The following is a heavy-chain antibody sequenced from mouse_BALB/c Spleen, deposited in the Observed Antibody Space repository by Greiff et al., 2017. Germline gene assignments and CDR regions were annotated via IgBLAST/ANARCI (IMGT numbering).Heavy chain of an antibody. D-gene: IGHD2-2*01. V-gene: IGHV1-54*01. CDR1: GYAFTNYL. CDR2: INPGSGGT. Sequence: QVQLQQSGAELVRPGTSVKVSCKASGYAFTNYLIEWVKQRPGQGLEWIGVINPGSGGTNYNEKFKGKATLTADKSSSTAYMQLSSLTSDDSAVYFCARSGYGYEGKKLFAYWGQGTLVTVSA. CDR3: ARSGYGYEGKKLFAY. J-gene: IGHJ3*01.